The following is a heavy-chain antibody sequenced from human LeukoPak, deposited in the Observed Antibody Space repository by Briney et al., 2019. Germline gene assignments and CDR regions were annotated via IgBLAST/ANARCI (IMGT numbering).Heavy chain of an antibody. CDR3: ASTEGY. J-gene: IGHJ4*02. CDR1: GGSFSGHY. V-gene: IGHV4-34*01. CDR2: INHSGST. Sequence: SETLSLTCAVYGGSFSGHYWSWIRQPPGKGLEWIGEINHSGSTNYNPSLKSRVTISVDTSKNQFSLKLSSVTAADTAVYYCASTEGYWGQGTLVTVSS.